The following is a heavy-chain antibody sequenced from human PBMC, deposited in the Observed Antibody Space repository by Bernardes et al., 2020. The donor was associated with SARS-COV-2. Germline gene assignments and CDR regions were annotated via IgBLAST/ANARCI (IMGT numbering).Heavy chain of an antibody. CDR1: GVSVISYY. V-gene: IGHV4-4*07. CDR3: ARGGVSSSSPDY. D-gene: IGHD6-13*01. J-gene: IGHJ4*02. Sequence: SETLSLTCSVSGVSVISYYWSWIRQPAGKGLEWIGRIYTSGSTNYNPSLKSRVTMSVDTSKNQFSLKLSSVTAADTAVYYCARGGVSSSSPDYWGQGTLVTVSS. CDR2: IYTSGST.